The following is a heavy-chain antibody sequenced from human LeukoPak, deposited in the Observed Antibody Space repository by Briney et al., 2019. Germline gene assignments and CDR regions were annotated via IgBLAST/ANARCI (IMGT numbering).Heavy chain of an antibody. Sequence: SLRLFYASSVFLYHRYAMSWVRQARGKALEWVSASRWSGGSTYYADSVKGRFTISRDNSKNTLYLQMNSLRAEDTAVYYGAKRVGYSYRRGDYGGQGTLVTVSS. CDR2: SRWSGGST. J-gene: IGHJ4*02. V-gene: IGHV3-23*01. CDR3: AKRVGYSYRRGDY. D-gene: IGHD5-18*01. CDR1: VFLYHRYA.